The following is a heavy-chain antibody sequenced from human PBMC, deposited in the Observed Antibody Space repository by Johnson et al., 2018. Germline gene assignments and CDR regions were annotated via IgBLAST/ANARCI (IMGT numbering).Heavy chain of an antibody. D-gene: IGHD3-16*01. CDR2: MNPNSGNT. CDR1: GYSFTSYD. J-gene: IGHJ5*02. V-gene: IGHV1-8*01. CDR3: AKGGGRLPGWFDP. Sequence: VQLLETGAEVTKPGASVKVSCKTSGYSFTSYDIHWVRQATGQGLEWLGWMNPNSGNTGYAQKFQGRISMTRNTSITTAYMEVRSLRTEETAVYYCAKGGGRLPGWFDPWGQGTLVNV.